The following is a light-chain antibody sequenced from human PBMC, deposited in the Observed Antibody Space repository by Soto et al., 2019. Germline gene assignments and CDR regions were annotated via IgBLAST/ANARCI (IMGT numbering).Light chain of an antibody. J-gene: IGKJ2*01. Sequence: DIVMTQSPDSLAVSLGERATINCKSSQSVLYSSNNQNYLAWFQQKPGQPPKLLIYWASTRESGVPDRFSGSGSGTDFTLTISSLQAEDVAVYYCQQYYSIPYAFGQGTKLEMK. V-gene: IGKV4-1*01. CDR1: QSVLYSSNNQNY. CDR3: QQYYSIPYA. CDR2: WAS.